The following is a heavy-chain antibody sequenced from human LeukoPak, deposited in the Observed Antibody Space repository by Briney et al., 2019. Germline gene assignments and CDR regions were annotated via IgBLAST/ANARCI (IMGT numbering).Heavy chain of an antibody. CDR1: GFTFGSYA. CDR3: ARERPASRDGYNALEH. J-gene: IGHJ1*01. D-gene: IGHD5-24*01. CDR2: ISINGGST. Sequence: PGGSLRLSGAASGFTFGSYAMHWVRHALGKGLEYVSAISINGGSTYYANSVKGRFTISRDNSKNTLYLQMGSLRAEDMAVYYCARERPASRDGYNALEHWGQGTLVTVSS. V-gene: IGHV3-64*01.